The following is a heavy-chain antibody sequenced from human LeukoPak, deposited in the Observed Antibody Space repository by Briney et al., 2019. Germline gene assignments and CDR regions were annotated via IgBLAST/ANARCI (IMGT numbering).Heavy chain of an antibody. D-gene: IGHD4-17*01. J-gene: IGHJ4*02. CDR3: ARGYGDYEPYYFDY. Sequence: SVKVSCKAFGGTFSSYAISWVRQAPGQGLVWMGRIIPIFGTANYAQKFQGRVTITTDESTSTAYMELSSLRSEDTAVYYCARGYGDYEPYYFDYWGQGTLVTVSS. V-gene: IGHV1-69*05. CDR2: IIPIFGTA. CDR1: GGTFSSYA.